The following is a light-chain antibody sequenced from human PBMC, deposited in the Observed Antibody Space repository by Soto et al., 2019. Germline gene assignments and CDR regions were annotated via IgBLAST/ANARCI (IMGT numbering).Light chain of an antibody. CDR3: QVYNSSPGK. Sequence: EIVLTQSPGTLSLSPGEGATLSCWASQIVRGNFVVWYQVKPCQDPRIVVYGASTRASVFPDRFSGRWSGTDFTLTISRLETEDVAMYDLQVYNSSPGKFLQGTKVAI. V-gene: IGKV3-20*01. CDR1: QIVRGNF. CDR2: GAS. J-gene: IGKJ1*01.